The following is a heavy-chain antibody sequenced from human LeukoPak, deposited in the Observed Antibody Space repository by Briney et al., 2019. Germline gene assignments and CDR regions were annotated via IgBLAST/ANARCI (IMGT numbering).Heavy chain of an antibody. J-gene: IGHJ4*02. D-gene: IGHD3-10*01. CDR3: ARAFSDGSGSYYFDY. Sequence: SETLSLTCTVSGGSISSYYWSWIRQPPGKGLEWIGYIYYSGSTNYNPSLKSRVTISVDTSKNQFSLKLSSVTAADTAVYYCARAFSDGSGSYYFDYWGQGTLVTVSS. V-gene: IGHV4-59*01. CDR2: IYYSGST. CDR1: GGSISSYY.